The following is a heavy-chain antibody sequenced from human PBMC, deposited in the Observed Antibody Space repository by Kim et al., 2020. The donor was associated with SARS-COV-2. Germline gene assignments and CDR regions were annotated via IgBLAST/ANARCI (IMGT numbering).Heavy chain of an antibody. V-gene: IGHV4-59*01. J-gene: IGHJ3*02. D-gene: IGHD1-26*01. Sequence: NPSLKSRVTISVDTSKNQFSLKLSSVTAADTAVYYCARLRGIVGADAFDIWGQGTMVTVSS. CDR3: ARLRGIVGADAFDI.